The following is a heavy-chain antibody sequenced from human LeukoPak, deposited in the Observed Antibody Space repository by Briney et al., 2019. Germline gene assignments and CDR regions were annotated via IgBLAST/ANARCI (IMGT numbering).Heavy chain of an antibody. V-gene: IGHV3-21*01. CDR2: ISSSSSYI. J-gene: IGHJ3*02. CDR3: AVPPIRFLEKGRTDAFGI. D-gene: IGHD3-3*01. Sequence: GGSLRLSCAASGFTFSSYSMNWVRQAPGKGLEWVSSISSSSSYIYYADAVKGRFTISRDNAKNSLYLQMNSLRAEDTAVYYCAVPPIRFLEKGRTDAFGIWGQGTMVTVSS. CDR1: GFTFSSYS.